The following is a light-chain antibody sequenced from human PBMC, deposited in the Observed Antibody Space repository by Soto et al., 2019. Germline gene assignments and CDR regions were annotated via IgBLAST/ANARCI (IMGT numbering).Light chain of an antibody. V-gene: IGKV1-5*01. CDR2: DAS. J-gene: IGKJ4*01. CDR1: QSISSW. Sequence: DIHITQSPSTLSASVGDRVTITCRASQSISSWLAWYQQKPGKAPKLLIFDASSLESGTPSRFSGRRSGTQFTLTINGLQPDDFATYYCQQYDNYKPLTFGGGTKVDIK. CDR3: QQYDNYKPLT.